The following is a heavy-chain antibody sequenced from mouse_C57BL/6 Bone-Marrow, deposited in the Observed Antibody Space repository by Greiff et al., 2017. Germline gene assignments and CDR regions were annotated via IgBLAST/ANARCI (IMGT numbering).Heavy chain of an antibody. CDR3: ARDDYYGSSYPFAY. J-gene: IGHJ3*01. D-gene: IGHD1-1*01. CDR2: SRNKANDYTT. V-gene: IGHV7-1*01. CDR1: GFTFSDFY. Sequence: EVNVVESGGGLVQSGRSLRLSCATSGFTFSDFYMEWVRQAPGTGLEWIAASRNKANDYTTEYSASVKGRFIVSRDTYQSILYLQMNALRAEDTAIYYCARDDYYGSSYPFAYWGQGTLVTVSA.